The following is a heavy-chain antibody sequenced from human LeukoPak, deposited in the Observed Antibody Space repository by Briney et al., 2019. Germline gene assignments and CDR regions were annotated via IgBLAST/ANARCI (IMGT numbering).Heavy chain of an antibody. V-gene: IGHV4-34*01. CDR2: INHSGST. Sequence: KPSETLSLTCAVYGGSFSGYYWSWIRQPPGKGLEWIGEINHSGSTNYNPSLKSRVTISVDTSKNQFSLKLSSVTAADTAVYYCARVALHSSSPIKSTYYYYMDVWGKGTTVTVSS. J-gene: IGHJ6*03. CDR1: GGSFSGYY. D-gene: IGHD6-6*01. CDR3: ARVALHSSSPIKSTYYYYMDV.